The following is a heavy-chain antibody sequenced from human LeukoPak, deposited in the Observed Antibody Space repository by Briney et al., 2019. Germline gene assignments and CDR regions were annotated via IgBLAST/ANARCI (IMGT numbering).Heavy chain of an antibody. D-gene: IGHD5-18*01. Sequence: PSETLSLTCTVSGDSISSSYWSWIRQPPGKGLEWIGYISYSGSTSSNPSLRSRVTISVDTSKNQFSLRLTSVTAADTAMYYCARGRQLNWFDPWGQGTLVTVSS. CDR1: GDSISSSY. CDR2: ISYSGST. V-gene: IGHV4-59*01. J-gene: IGHJ5*02. CDR3: ARGRQLNWFDP.